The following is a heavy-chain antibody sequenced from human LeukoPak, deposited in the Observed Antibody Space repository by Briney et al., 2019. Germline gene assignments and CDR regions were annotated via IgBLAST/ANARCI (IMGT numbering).Heavy chain of an antibody. CDR3: ARDGGGSDSYYYDSSGFGVDY. V-gene: IGHV3-21*01. CDR2: INSSSSYI. J-gene: IGHJ4*02. Sequence: PGGSLRLSCAASGFTFSSYSMNWVRQAPGKGLEWVSSINSSSSYIYYADSGKGRFTIPRDNANNSLYLQMNSLRAEDTALYYCARDGGGSDSYYYDSSGFGVDYWGQGTLVTVSS. D-gene: IGHD3-22*01. CDR1: GFTFSSYS.